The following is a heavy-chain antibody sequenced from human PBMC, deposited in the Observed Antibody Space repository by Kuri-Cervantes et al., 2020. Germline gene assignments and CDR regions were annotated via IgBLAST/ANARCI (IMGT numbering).Heavy chain of an antibody. D-gene: IGHD2/OR15-2a*01. V-gene: IGHV1-2*04. CDR1: GYTFSGNY. J-gene: IGHJ3*01. CDR2: INPNSGGT. CDR3: ARGLVNPSPVDVFDF. Sequence: ASVKVSCKASGYTFSGNYMHWVRQAPGQGLEWVGWINPNSGGTNYAQKFQGWVTMTRDTSISTAYMELSRLKSDDAAVYYCARGLVNPSPVDVFDFWGQGTMVTVSS.